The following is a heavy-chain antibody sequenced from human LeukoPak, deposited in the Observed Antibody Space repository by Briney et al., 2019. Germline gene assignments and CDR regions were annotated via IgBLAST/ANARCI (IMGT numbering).Heavy chain of an antibody. D-gene: IGHD5-12*01. CDR1: GGSISSYY. V-gene: IGHV4-4*07. CDR2: IYTSGST. Sequence: SETLSLTCTVSGGSISSYYWSWIRQHAGKGLEWIGRIYTSGSTNYNPSLKSRVTMSVDTSKNQFSLKLSSVTAADTAVYYCARSKVRVSGYAQWVPYYFDYWGQGTLVTVSS. CDR3: ARSKVRVSGYAQWVPYYFDY. J-gene: IGHJ4*02.